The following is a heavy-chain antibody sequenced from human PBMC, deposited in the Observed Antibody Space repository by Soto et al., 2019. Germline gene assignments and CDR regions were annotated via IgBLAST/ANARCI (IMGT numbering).Heavy chain of an antibody. D-gene: IGHD3-3*01. Sequence: PSETLPLTCTVSGGSISSGGYYWSWIRQHPGKGLEWIGYIYYSGSTYYNPSLKSRVTISVDTSKNQFSLKLSSVTAADTAVYYCARGRRGETYYDFWSGYLSDAFDIWGQGTMVTVSS. CDR1: GGSISSGGYY. CDR3: ARGRRGETYYDFWSGYLSDAFDI. J-gene: IGHJ3*02. V-gene: IGHV4-31*03. CDR2: IYYSGST.